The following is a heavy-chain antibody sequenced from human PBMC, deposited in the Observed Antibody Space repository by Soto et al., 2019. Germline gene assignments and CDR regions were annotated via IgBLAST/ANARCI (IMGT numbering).Heavy chain of an antibody. Sequence: GGSLRLSCAASGFTVSSNYMSWVRQAPGKGLEWVSVIYSGGSTYYADSVKGRFTTSRDNSKNTLYLQMNSLRAEDTAVYYCARFGYPPFDAFDIWGQGTMVTVSS. J-gene: IGHJ3*02. CDR1: GFTVSSNY. D-gene: IGHD3-22*01. V-gene: IGHV3-53*01. CDR3: ARFGYPPFDAFDI. CDR2: IYSGGST.